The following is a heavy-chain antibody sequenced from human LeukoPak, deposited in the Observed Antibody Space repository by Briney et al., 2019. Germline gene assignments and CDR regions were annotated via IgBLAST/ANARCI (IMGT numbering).Heavy chain of an antibody. J-gene: IGHJ4*02. CDR2: IWYDGSNK. CDR1: GFTFSSYG. CDR3: ARVRGHKPTYYFDY. D-gene: IGHD2-21*01. V-gene: IGHV3-33*01. Sequence: PGGSLRLSCAASGFTFSSYGMHWVRQAPGKGLEWVAVIWYDGSNKYYADSVKGRFTISRDNSKNTLYLQMNSLRAEDTAVYYRARVRGHKPTYYFDYWGQGTLVTVSS.